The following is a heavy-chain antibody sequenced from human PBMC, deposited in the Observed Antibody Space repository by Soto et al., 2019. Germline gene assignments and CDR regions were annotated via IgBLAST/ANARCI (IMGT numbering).Heavy chain of an antibody. D-gene: IGHD3-10*01. V-gene: IGHV4-30-2*01. CDR2: IYHSGST. CDR3: ARGLLLWFGELSSGWFDP. J-gene: IGHJ5*02. CDR1: GCSLRSGGFS. Sequence: NPFLPRAVSGCSLRSGGFSWGWVRPPPGKGLEWIGYIYHSGSTYYNPSLKSRVTISVDRSKNQFSLKLSSVTAADTAVYYCARGLLLWFGELSSGWFDPWGQGTLVTVSS.